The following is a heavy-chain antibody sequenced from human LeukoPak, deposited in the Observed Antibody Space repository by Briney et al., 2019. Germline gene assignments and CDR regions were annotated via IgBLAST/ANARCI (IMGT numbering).Heavy chain of an antibody. Sequence: GGSLRLSCAASGFTFDDYGMSWVRQAPGKGLEWVSGINWNGGSTGYADSVKGRFTISRDNAKNSLYLQMNSLRAEDTAVYYCARVVLRYFDWLIYFDYWGQGTLVTVSS. V-gene: IGHV3-20*04. CDR3: ARVVLRYFDWLIYFDY. D-gene: IGHD3-9*01. CDR2: INWNGGST. J-gene: IGHJ4*02. CDR1: GFTFDDYG.